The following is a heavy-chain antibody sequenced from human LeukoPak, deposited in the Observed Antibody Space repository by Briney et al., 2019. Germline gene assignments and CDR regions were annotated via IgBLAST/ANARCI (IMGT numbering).Heavy chain of an antibody. D-gene: IGHD2/OR15-2a*01. CDR1: GFTFSSYG. J-gene: IGHJ6*02. CDR2: ISYDGYNK. Sequence: GGSLRLSCAASGFTFSSYGIHWVRQAPGKGLEWVAVISYDGYNKYYADSLKGRFTVSSDNSKNTLFLQLNSLSPEDTAVYYCAKATEVLGSYSFYGMDVWGQGTTVTVSS. V-gene: IGHV3-30*18. CDR3: AKATEVLGSYSFYGMDV.